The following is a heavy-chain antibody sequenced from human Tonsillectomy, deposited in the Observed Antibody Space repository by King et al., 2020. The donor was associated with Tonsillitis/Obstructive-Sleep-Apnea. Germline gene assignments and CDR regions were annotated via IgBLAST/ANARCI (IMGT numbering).Heavy chain of an antibody. D-gene: IGHD5-24*01. V-gene: IGHV3-30*04. CDR2: ISYDGSNK. J-gene: IGHJ4*02. Sequence: QLVQSGAGVVQPGRSLRLSCAASGFTFSNYAMYWVRQAPGKGLEWGAVISYDGSNKYYADSVQGRFTISRAISKNTPYLQMNSLRAEDTAVYYCARVSGRDGYKVWAACPPDYWGQGTLVTVSS. CDR1: GFTFSNYA. CDR3: ARVSGRDGYKVWAACPPDY.